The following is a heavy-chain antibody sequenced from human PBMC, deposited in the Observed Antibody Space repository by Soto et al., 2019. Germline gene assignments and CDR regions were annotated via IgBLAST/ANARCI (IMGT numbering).Heavy chain of an antibody. Sequence: EVQLVESGGGLVQPWGSLRLSCAASGFSITNTWMHWVRQAPGKGLEWVGRVKSKADGGTADYAAPVKGRFTVSRDDSKNTQYLQMNSLKMEDTAVYYCISYPDFWGGHTPLWGQGTLVTVSS. D-gene: IGHD3-3*01. CDR3: ISYPDFWGGHTPL. J-gene: IGHJ4*02. V-gene: IGHV3-15*07. CDR2: VKSKADGGTA. CDR1: GFSITNTW.